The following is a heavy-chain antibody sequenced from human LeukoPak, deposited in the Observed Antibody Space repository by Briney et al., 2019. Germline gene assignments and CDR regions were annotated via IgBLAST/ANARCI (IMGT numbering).Heavy chain of an antibody. CDR1: GYTFTGYY. CDR3: ARPCGFSSGSFDI. V-gene: IGHV1-2*02. CDR2: INPNSGCT. J-gene: IGHJ3*02. D-gene: IGHD3-22*01. Sequence: ASVKVSCTASGYTFTGYYMHWVRQAPGQGLEWVGWINPNSGCTNYAQKLQGRVTITTDTATTTAYMELSSLRSDDTSVSYCARPCGFSSGSFDIWGQGTMVTVSS.